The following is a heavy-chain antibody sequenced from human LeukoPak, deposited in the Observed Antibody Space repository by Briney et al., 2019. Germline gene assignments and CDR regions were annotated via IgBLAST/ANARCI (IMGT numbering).Heavy chain of an antibody. J-gene: IGHJ4*02. CDR2: ISSSSSTI. Sequence: GGSLRLSCAASGFTLSDHYIDWVRQAPGKGLEWVSYISSSSSTIYYADSVKGRFTISRDNAKNSLYLQMNSLRAEDTAVYYCAREKAVAGRRAYYFDYWGQGTLVTVSS. CDR1: GFTLSDHY. V-gene: IGHV3-48*01. D-gene: IGHD6-19*01. CDR3: AREKAVAGRRAYYFDY.